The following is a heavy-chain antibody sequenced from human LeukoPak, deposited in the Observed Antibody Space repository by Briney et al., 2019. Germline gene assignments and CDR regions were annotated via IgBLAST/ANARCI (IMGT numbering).Heavy chain of an antibody. J-gene: IGHJ3*02. CDR1: GFTFSDYY. CDR3: AREGKIYLGCSSTSCHRRSDAFDI. Sequence: GGSLRLSCAASGFTFSDYYMSWIRQAPGKGLEWVSYISSSSSYKNYADSVKGRFTISRDNAKNSLYLQMNRLRAEDTAVYYCAREGKIYLGCSSTSCHRRSDAFDIWGQGTMVTVSS. CDR2: ISSSSSYK. D-gene: IGHD2-2*01. V-gene: IGHV3-11*06.